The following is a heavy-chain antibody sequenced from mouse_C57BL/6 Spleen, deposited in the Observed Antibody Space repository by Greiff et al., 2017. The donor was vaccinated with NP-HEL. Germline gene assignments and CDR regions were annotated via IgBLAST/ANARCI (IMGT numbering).Heavy chain of an antibody. Sequence: QVQLQQPGAELVKPGASVKLSCKASGYTFTSYWMHWVKQRPGQGLEWIGMIHPNSGSTNYNEKFKSKATLTVDKSSSTAYMQLSSLTSEDSAVYYSARRGIYYVNSLYAMDYWGQGTSVTVSS. J-gene: IGHJ4*01. CDR2: IHPNSGST. CDR3: ARRGIYYVNSLYAMDY. CDR1: GYTFTSYW. V-gene: IGHV1-64*01. D-gene: IGHD2-1*01.